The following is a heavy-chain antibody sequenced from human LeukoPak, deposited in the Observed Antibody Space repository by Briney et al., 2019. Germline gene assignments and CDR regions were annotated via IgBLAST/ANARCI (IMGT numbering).Heavy chain of an antibody. J-gene: IGHJ4*02. V-gene: IGHV3-23*01. Sequence: GGSLRLSCAASGFTFSSYAMSWVRQAPGKGLEWGSAISGGGGSTYYADSLKGRFTISRDNSKTTLCLQMNGLRAEDTAVYYCAKSLRYSSGSHHFDYWGQGTLVTVSS. D-gene: IGHD6-19*01. CDR3: AKSLRYSSGSHHFDY. CDR2: ISGGGGST. CDR1: GFTFSSYA.